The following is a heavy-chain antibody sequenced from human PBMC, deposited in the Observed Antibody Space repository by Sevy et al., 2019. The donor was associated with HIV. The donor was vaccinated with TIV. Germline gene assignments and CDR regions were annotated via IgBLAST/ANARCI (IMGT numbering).Heavy chain of an antibody. CDR3: ARGPLRYCSSTSCYEGDYYYYGMDV. Sequence: GGSLRLSCAASGLTFSNYGIHWVRQAPGKGLEWVALTWYDGNNKNYTDSVKGRFTISRDNSKKTLYLQVNSLRAEDTAVYYCARGPLRYCSSTSCYEGDYYYYGMDVWGQGTTVTVSS. CDR1: GLTFSNYG. V-gene: IGHV3-33*01. J-gene: IGHJ6*02. CDR2: TWYDGNNK. D-gene: IGHD2-2*01.